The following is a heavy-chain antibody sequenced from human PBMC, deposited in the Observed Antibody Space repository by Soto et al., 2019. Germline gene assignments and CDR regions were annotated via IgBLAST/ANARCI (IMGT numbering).Heavy chain of an antibody. Sequence: QVQLQQWGAGLLKPSETLSLTCAVYGGSFSGYYWSWIRQPPGKGLEWIGEINHSGSTNYNPSLKSRITLSVDTSKTQFSLQLSSVTAADTAVYYCARVGDYDSSGPPDYWGQGTLVTVSS. D-gene: IGHD3-22*01. CDR1: GGSFSGYY. J-gene: IGHJ4*02. CDR3: ARVGDYDSSGPPDY. CDR2: INHSGST. V-gene: IGHV4-34*01.